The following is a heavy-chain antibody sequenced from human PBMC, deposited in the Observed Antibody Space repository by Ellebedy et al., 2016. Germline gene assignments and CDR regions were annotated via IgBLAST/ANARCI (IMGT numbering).Heavy chain of an antibody. CDR1: GFTFSGSA. CDR2: IRSKANSYAT. J-gene: IGHJ4*02. V-gene: IGHV3-73*01. Sequence: GESLKISCAASGFTFSGSAMHWVRQASGKGLEWVGRIRSKANSYATAYAASVKGRFTISRDDSKNTAYLQMNSLKTEDTAVYYCTSDSSDYWGQGTLVTVSS. D-gene: IGHD6-6*01. CDR3: TSDSSDY.